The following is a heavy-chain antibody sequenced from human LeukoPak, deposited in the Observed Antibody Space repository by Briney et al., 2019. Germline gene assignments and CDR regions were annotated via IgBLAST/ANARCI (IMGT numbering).Heavy chain of an antibody. CDR1: GFTYSRYW. Sequence: PGGSLRLFCAASGFTYSRYWMHWVRHAPGKALVWVSRINSDGSSTSYADSVKGRFTISRDNAKNTLYLQMNSLRAEDTAVYYCASGPRSGYFDYWGQGTLVTVSS. V-gene: IGHV3-74*01. J-gene: IGHJ4*02. CDR2: INSDGSST. CDR3: ASGPRSGYFDY.